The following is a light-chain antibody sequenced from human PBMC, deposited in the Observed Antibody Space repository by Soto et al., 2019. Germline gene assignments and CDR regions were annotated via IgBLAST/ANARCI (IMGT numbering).Light chain of an antibody. J-gene: IGLJ2*01. CDR3: CSYASSSTRVI. V-gene: IGLV2-14*03. Sequence: QSALTQPASVSGSPGQSITISCTGTGSDVGGCNFVSWYQQHPGKAPKLMIYDVNIRPSGVSNRLSGSKSGNTASLTISGLQSEDEADYYCCSYASSSTRVIFGGGTKLTVL. CDR1: GSDVGGCNF. CDR2: DVN.